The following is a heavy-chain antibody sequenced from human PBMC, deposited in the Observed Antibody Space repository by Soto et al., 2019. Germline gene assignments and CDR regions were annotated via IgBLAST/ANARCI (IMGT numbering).Heavy chain of an antibody. D-gene: IGHD3-3*01. CDR3: ASGTIFGVVTPYYYYYGMDL. Sequence: GASVKVSCKASGYTFTGYYMHWVRQAPGQGLEWMGWINPNSGGTNYAQKFQGRVTMTRDTSISTAYMELSRLRSDDTAVYYCASGTIFGVVTPYYYYYGMDLRGQGNKGNVPS. J-gene: IGHJ6*02. CDR1: GYTFTGYY. V-gene: IGHV1-2*02. CDR2: INPNSGGT.